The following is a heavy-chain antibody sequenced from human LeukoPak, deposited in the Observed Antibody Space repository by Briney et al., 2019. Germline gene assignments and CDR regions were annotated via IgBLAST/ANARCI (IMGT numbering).Heavy chain of an antibody. D-gene: IGHD3-3*01. CDR2: ISYDGSNK. J-gene: IGHJ3*02. CDR1: GFTFSSYA. CDR3: AREITIFGVVIIRPDAFDI. V-gene: IGHV3-30-3*01. Sequence: GGSLRLSCAASGFTFSSYAMHRVRQAPGKGLEWVAVISYDGSNKYYADSVKGRFTISRDNSKNTLYLQMNSLRAEDTAVYYCAREITIFGVVIIRPDAFDIWGQGTMVTVSS.